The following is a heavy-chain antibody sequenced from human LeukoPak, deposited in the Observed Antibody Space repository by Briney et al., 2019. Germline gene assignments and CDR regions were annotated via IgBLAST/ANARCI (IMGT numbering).Heavy chain of an antibody. V-gene: IGHV1-69*16. J-gene: IGHJ3*01. CDR3: AKSTGTGAFDV. Sequence: SVKVSCKASGGSLSTFTITWVRQAPAQGFEFMVGIIPLLGTGDYAQKFQGRVTMTTDESTNTAYMELSRLTSEDTAIYYCAKSTGTGAFDVWGQGTTVAVSS. CDR2: IIPLLGTG. D-gene: IGHD4-17*01. CDR1: GGSLSTFT.